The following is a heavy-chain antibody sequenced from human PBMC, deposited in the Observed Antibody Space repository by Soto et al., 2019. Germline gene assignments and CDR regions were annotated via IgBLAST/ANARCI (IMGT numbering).Heavy chain of an antibody. CDR1: GFTFSSYA. J-gene: IGHJ6*03. Sequence: EVQLLESGGGLVQPGGSLRLSCAASGFTFSSYAMNWVRQAPGKGLEWVSAISGSGGSTYYADSVKGRFTISRENSKNTLYLQMNSLRADDTAVYYCAKEVYCSSTSCYYYMDVWGKGTTVTVSS. CDR2: ISGSGGST. D-gene: IGHD2-2*01. CDR3: AKEVYCSSTSCYYYMDV. V-gene: IGHV3-23*01.